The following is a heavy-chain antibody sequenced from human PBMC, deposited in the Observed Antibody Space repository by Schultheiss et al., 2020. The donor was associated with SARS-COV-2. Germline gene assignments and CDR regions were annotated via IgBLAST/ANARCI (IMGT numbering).Heavy chain of an antibody. CDR3: SRDLPASSTSCYRA. D-gene: IGHD2-2*02. J-gene: IGHJ4*02. CDR2: IIPIFGIA. Sequence: SVKVSCKASGYTFTGYYMHWVRQATGQGLEWMGRIIPIFGIANYAQNFQGRVTVTADKSTSTAYMELSSLRSEDTAVYYCSRDLPASSTSCYRAWGQGTLVTVSS. V-gene: IGHV1-69*04. CDR1: GYTFTGYY.